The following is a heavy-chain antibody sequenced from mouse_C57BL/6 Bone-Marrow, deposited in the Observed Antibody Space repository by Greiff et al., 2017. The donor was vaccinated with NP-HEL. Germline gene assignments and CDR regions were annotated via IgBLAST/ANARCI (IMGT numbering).Heavy chain of an antibody. V-gene: IGHV1-81*01. D-gene: IGHD3-2*02. CDR2: IYPRSGNT. J-gene: IGHJ3*01. CDR3: ATSGYCWFAY. Sequence: VQLQESGAELARPGASVKLSCKASGYTFTSYGISWVKQRTGQGLEWIGEIYPRSGNTYYNEKFKGKATLTADKSSSTAYMELRSLTSEDSAVYFCATSGYCWFAYWGQGTLVTVSA. CDR1: GYTFTSYG.